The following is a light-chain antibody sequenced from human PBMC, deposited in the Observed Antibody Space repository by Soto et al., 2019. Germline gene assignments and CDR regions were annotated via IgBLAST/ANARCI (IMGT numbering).Light chain of an antibody. CDR1: SSDVGGYNY. CDR3: SSYTSSSTLLVV. CDR2: EVS. V-gene: IGLV2-14*01. J-gene: IGLJ2*01. Sequence: QSALTQPASVSGSPGQSITISCTGTSSDVGGYNYVSWYQQHPGKAPKLMIYEVSNRPSGVSNRFSGSKSGNTASLTISGLQAGDEADYYCSSYTSSSTLLVVFGGGTKVTVL.